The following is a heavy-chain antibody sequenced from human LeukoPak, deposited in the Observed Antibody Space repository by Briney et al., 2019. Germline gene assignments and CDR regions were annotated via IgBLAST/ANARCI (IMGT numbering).Heavy chain of an antibody. CDR1: GGSISSYY. J-gene: IGHJ6*03. D-gene: IGHD5-12*01. V-gene: IGHV4-59*01. Sequence: SETLSLTCTVSGGSISSYYWSWIRQPPGKGLEWIGYIYYSGSTNYNPSLKSRVTISVDTSKNQFSLKLSSVTAADTAVYYCARATSYYYYYMDVWGKGTTVTVSS. CDR2: IYYSGST. CDR3: ARATSYYYYYMDV.